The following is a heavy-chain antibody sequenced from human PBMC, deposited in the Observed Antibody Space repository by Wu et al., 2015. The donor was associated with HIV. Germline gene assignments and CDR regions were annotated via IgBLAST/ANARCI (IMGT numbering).Heavy chain of an antibody. D-gene: IGHD4-17*01. CDR1: GYTFNNYG. J-gene: IGHJ3*02. V-gene: IGHV1-18*01. Sequence: QVQLVQSGAEVKKPGASVKVSCKASGYTFNNYGISWVRQAPGQGLEWMGWITTYNGNTNYAQNLQGRVTMTIDTSTNTAFIEVRSLRSDDTAVYYCARDLRPYGDLDIWGQGTMVTVSS. CDR3: ARDLRPYGDLDI. CDR2: ITTYNGNT.